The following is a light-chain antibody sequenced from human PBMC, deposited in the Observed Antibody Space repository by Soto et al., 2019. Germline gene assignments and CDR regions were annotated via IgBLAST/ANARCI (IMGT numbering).Light chain of an antibody. CDR3: QQYDNLFT. V-gene: IGKV1-33*01. CDR1: QDISNY. J-gene: IGKJ3*01. Sequence: DIQMTQSPSSLSASVGDRVTITCQASQDISNYLNWYQQKPGKAPKLLIYDASNLETGVPSRFSGSGSWTDFTFTISRLQPEDFGTYYCQQYDNLFTFGPGTKVDI. CDR2: DAS.